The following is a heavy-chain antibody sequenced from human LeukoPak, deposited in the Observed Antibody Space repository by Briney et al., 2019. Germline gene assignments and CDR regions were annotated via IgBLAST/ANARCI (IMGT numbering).Heavy chain of an antibody. V-gene: IGHV3-21*01. CDR1: GFTFSTYE. CDR3: ARDRASGYDF. J-gene: IGHJ4*02. CDR2: ISSSSSYI. D-gene: IGHD5-12*01. Sequence: GGSLRLSCAASGFTFSTYEMNWVRQAPGKGLEWVSSISSSSSYIYYADSVKGRFTISRDNAKNSLYLQMNSLRAEDTAVYYCARDRASGYDFWGQGTLVTVSS.